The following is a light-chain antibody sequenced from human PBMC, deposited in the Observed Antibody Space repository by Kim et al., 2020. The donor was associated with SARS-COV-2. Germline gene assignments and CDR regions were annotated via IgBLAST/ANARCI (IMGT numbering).Light chain of an antibody. CDR2: GAS. J-gene: IGKJ4*01. Sequence: EIMLTQSPATLSVSPGERATLSCRASQSVSSNLAWYQQKPGQAPRLLIYGASTRATGIPASFSGSGSGTEFTLTISSLQSEDFSVYYCQQYNNWPVTFGGGTKVDIK. CDR3: QQYNNWPVT. V-gene: IGKV3-15*01. CDR1: QSVSSN.